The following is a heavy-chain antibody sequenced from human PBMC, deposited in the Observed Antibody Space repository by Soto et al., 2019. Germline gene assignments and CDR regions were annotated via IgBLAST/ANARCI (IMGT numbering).Heavy chain of an antibody. J-gene: IGHJ4*02. Sequence: GGSLRLSCAASGFTFSNYWMHWVRQAPGKGLVWVSRINSDGSTTSHADSVKGRFTISRDNAKNTLYLQMNSLRAEDTAVYYCARQSEDSIGGTPFDYWGQGTLVTVSS. CDR2: INSDGSTT. V-gene: IGHV3-74*01. D-gene: IGHD2-15*01. CDR1: GFTFSNYW. CDR3: ARQSEDSIGGTPFDY.